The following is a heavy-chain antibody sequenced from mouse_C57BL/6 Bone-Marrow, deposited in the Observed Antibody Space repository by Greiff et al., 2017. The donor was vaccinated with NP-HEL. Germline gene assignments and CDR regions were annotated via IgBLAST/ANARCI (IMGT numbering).Heavy chain of an antibody. J-gene: IGHJ1*03. Sequence: EVQLQQSGAELVRPGASVKLSCTASGFNIKDYYMHWVKQRPEQGLEWIGRIDPEDGDTEYAPKFQGKATMTADTSSNTAYLQLSSLTSEDTAVYYCTTSYYDYDVWYFDVWGTGTTVTVSS. V-gene: IGHV14-1*01. CDR2: IDPEDGDT. D-gene: IGHD2-4*01. CDR3: TTSYYDYDVWYFDV. CDR1: GFNIKDYY.